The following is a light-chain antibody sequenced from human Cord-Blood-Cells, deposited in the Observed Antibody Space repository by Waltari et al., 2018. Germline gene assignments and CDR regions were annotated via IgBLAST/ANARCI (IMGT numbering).Light chain of an antibody. CDR1: QSVSTSY. CDR2: CAS. Sequence: EIVLTQSPGPLSLSPGERATLSCRASQSVSTSYLAWYQQKPGQAPRLLIYCASSRATGIPDRFSGSGSGTDFTLTISRLEPEDFAVYYCQQYGSSPPFTFGPGTKVDIK. CDR3: QQYGSSPPFT. J-gene: IGKJ3*01. V-gene: IGKV3-20*01.